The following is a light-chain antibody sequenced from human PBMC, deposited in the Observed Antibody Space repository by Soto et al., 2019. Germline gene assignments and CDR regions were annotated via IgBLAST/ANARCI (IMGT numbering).Light chain of an antibody. CDR2: DNN. CDR1: SNIGNNY. CDR3: GTWDSSLSAYV. Sequence: QSVLTQPPSVSAAPGQKVTISCSGSSNIGNNYVSWYQQLPGTAPKLLIYDNNKRPSGIPDRFSGSKSGTSATLGITGLQTGDEADYYCGTWDSSLSAYVFGTGTQLTVL. V-gene: IGLV1-51*01. J-gene: IGLJ1*01.